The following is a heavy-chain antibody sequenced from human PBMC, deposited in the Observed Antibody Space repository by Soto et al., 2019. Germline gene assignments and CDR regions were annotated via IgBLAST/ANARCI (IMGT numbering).Heavy chain of an antibody. CDR2: ISNDGRST. D-gene: IGHD2-21*02. CDR3: ARDTAGLSY. CDR1: GFTFSNFR. V-gene: IGHV3-74*01. J-gene: IGHJ4*02. Sequence: EVQLVESGGGLVQPGGSLRLSCAASGFTFSNFRMHWVRQVPGKGLVWVALISNDGRSTNHADSVKGRFTISRDNAKSTLHLQLNSLRAEDTAVYYCARDTAGLSYWGQGTTVTLSS.